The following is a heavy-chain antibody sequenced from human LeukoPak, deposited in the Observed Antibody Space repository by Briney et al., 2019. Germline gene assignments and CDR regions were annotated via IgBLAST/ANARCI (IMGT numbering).Heavy chain of an antibody. CDR3: ARVGKAAARYKYYFDY. CDR2: INHSGST. Sequence: SETLSLTCAVYGGSFSGYYWSWIRQPPGKGLEWIGEINHSGSTNYNPSLKSRVTISVDKSKNQFSLKLSSVTAADTAVYYCARVGKAAARYKYYFDYWGQGTLVTVSS. D-gene: IGHD6-13*01. CDR1: GGSFSGYY. J-gene: IGHJ4*02. V-gene: IGHV4-34*01.